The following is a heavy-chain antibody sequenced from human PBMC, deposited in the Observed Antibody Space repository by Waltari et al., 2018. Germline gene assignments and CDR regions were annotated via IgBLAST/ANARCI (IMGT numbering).Heavy chain of an antibody. V-gene: IGHV1-2*02. CDR2: IDPNGGGT. Sequence: QVQLVQSGAEVKKPGASVKVSCKASGYTFTGYYMHWVRQAPGQGLEWMGWIDPNGGGTNYDQKFQGRVTMSRDTSISTAYMELSRLGSDDTAVYYCAREHPRQRGYFDLWGRGTLVTVSS. J-gene: IGHJ2*01. CDR1: GYTFTGYY. CDR3: AREHPRQRGYFDL. D-gene: IGHD6-25*01.